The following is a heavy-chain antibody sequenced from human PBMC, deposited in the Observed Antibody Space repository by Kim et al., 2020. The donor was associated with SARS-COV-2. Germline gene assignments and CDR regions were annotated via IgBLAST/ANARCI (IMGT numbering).Heavy chain of an antibody. CDR3: ARDVLLWFGELLSNWFDP. Sequence: ASVKVSCKASGYTFTSYAMHWVRQAPGQRLEWMGWINAGNGNTKYSQKFQGRVTITRDTSASTAYMELSSLRSEDPAVYYCARDVLLWFGELLSNWFDPWSQGTLVTVSS. D-gene: IGHD3-10*01. CDR1: GYTFTSYA. J-gene: IGHJ5*02. V-gene: IGHV1-3*01. CDR2: INAGNGNT.